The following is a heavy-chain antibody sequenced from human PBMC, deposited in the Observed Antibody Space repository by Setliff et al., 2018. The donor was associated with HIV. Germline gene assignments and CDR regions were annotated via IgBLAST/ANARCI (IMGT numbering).Heavy chain of an antibody. D-gene: IGHD3-22*01. CDR3: ARGMDYYDTSGYYQYYFDY. CDR2: INPNSGGT. J-gene: IGHJ4*02. V-gene: IGHV1-2*02. CDR1: GYTFTGYY. Sequence: GASVKVSCKASGYTFTGYYMHWVRQAPGQGLEWMGWINPNSGGTNYAQKFQGRVTMTRDTSISTAYMELSRLRSDDTAVYYCARGMDYYDTSGYYQYYFDYWGQGTLVTVSS.